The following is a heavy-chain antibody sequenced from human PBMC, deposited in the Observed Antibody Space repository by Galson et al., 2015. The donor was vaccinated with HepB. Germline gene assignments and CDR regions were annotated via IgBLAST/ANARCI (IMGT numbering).Heavy chain of an antibody. V-gene: IGHV3-23*01. CDR3: AKDPTLYSGYDPNYFDY. J-gene: IGHJ4*02. CDR2: ISSGGST. Sequence: SLRLSCAASGFTFSSYAMSWVRQAPGKGLEWVSVISSGGSTYYADSVKGRFTISRDNSKNTLYLQMNSLRAEDTAVYYCAKDPTLYSGYDPNYFDYWGQGTLVTVSS. CDR1: GFTFSSYA. D-gene: IGHD5-12*01.